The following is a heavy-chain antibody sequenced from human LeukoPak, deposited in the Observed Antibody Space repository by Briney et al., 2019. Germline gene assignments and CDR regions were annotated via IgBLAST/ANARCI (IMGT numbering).Heavy chain of an antibody. D-gene: IGHD3-10*01. V-gene: IGHV3-7*01. J-gene: IGHJ4*02. CDR1: GFTFSNYW. Sequence: PGGSLRLSCAASGFTFSNYWMSWVRQAPGKGLEWVANINQGGSEKFYVDSVMGRFTISRDNAKNSLYLQMNSLRAEDTAVYYCARDAFASGSYNPFDNWGQGILVTVSS. CDR2: INQGGSEK. CDR3: ARDAFASGSYNPFDN.